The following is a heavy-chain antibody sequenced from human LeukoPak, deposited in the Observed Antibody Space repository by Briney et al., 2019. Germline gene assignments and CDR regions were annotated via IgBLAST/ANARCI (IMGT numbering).Heavy chain of an antibody. V-gene: IGHV1-2*02. D-gene: IGHD3-22*01. Sequence: GASVKVSCKASGYTFTGYYMHWVRQAPGQGLEWMGWINPNSGGTNYAQKFQGRVTMTRDTSIGTAYMELSRLRSDDTAVYYCARDYDSSGYGQFDYWGQGTLVTVSS. CDR1: GYTFTGYY. CDR3: ARDYDSSGYGQFDY. CDR2: INPNSGGT. J-gene: IGHJ4*02.